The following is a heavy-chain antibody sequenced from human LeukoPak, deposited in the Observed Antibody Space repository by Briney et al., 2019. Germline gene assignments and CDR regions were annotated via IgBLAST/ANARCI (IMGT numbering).Heavy chain of an antibody. CDR2: IYYSGST. J-gene: IGHJ2*01. CDR1: GRSISSYY. V-gene: IGHV4-59*08. CDR3: ARSARSRWYFDL. Sequence: SETLSLTCTVSGRSISSYYWSWIRQPPGKGLEWIGYIYYSGSTNYNPSLKSRVTISVDTSKNQFSLKLSSVTAADTAVYYCARSARSRWYFDLWGRGTLVTVSS.